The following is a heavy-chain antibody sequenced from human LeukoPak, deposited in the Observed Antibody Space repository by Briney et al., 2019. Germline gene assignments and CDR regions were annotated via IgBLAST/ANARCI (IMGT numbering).Heavy chain of an antibody. J-gene: IGHJ3*02. CDR2: IYCSGST. CDR3: ARSQGGGFDI. D-gene: IGHD2-15*01. V-gene: IGHV4-59*01. CDR1: GGSNSSYN. Sequence: SETLSLTCTVPGGSNSSYNWSRIRQPPGKGLEWIGYIYCSGSTNYNPSLKSRVTISVDTSKNQFSLRLTSVTAADTAVYYCARSQGGGFDICVQGRMVTVSS.